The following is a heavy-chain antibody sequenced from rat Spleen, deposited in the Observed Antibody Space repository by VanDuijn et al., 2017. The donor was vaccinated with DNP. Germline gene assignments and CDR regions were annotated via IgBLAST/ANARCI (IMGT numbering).Heavy chain of an antibody. J-gene: IGHJ2*01. V-gene: IGHV5-22*01. CDR2: ISYHGGNA. CDR3: ARWEGDYFDY. CDR1: RFTFNNYW. D-gene: IGHD1-11*01. Sequence: EVQLVESGGDLVQPGRSLKLSCVASRFTFNNYWMTWVRQAPTEGLECVAYISYHGGNAYYGDSVKGRFTISRDNTKSTLYLQMNSLTSEDMATYYCARWEGDYFDYWGQGVMVTVSS.